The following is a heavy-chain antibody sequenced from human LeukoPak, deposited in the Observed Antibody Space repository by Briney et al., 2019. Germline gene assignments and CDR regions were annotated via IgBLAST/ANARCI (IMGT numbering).Heavy chain of an antibody. CDR3: ASPRGSSQIFDY. Sequence: ASVKVSCKASGYTFTSYGISWVRQAPGQGLEWMGWISGYNGNTNYAQKFQGRVSMTTHTSTSTAYMELRSLRSDDTAVYYCASPRGSSQIFDYWGQGTLVTVSS. J-gene: IGHJ4*02. CDR1: GYTFTSYG. CDR2: ISGYNGNT. D-gene: IGHD6-13*01. V-gene: IGHV1-18*01.